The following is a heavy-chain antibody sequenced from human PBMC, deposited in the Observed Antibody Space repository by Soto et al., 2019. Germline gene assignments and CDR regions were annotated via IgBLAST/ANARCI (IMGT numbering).Heavy chain of an antibody. Sequence: ASVKVSCKASGYIFTSYGISWVRQAPGQGLEWMGWIRVYNGDTNYAQKFQGRVTMTKDTSTSTVYMELRSLTSDDTAVYYCASDRGSSDYWGQRTLVTVS. CDR1: GYIFTSYG. J-gene: IGHJ4*02. CDR3: ASDRGSSDY. CDR2: IRVYNGDT. V-gene: IGHV1-18*01. D-gene: IGHD6-6*01.